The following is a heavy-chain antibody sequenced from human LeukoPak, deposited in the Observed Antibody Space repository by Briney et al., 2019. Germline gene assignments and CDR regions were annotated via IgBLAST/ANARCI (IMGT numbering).Heavy chain of an antibody. Sequence: PGGSLRLSCAASGLTFSSYWMTWVRQAPGKGLEWVANIKLDGTEKYYVDSVKGRFTISRDNAKNSLDLQMNSLRVEDTAVYYCARDLGLSGYDLLDYWGQGTMDTVSS. V-gene: IGHV3-7*01. J-gene: IGHJ4*02. CDR3: ARDLGLSGYDLLDY. D-gene: IGHD5-12*01. CDR1: GLTFSSYW. CDR2: IKLDGTEK.